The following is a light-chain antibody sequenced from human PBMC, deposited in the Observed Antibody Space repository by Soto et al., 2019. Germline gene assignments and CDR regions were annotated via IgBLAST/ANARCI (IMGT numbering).Light chain of an antibody. CDR3: QQSFSTPMYT. V-gene: IGKV1-39*01. J-gene: IGKJ2*01. Sequence: QMTQSPSSLSASVGDRVTITCRASHTISNYLNWYQQKPGKAPNLLIYAASSLQSGVPTRFSGSGSGTDFTLTISSLQPEDFATYYCQQSFSTPMYTFGQGTKLEIK. CDR1: HTISNY. CDR2: AAS.